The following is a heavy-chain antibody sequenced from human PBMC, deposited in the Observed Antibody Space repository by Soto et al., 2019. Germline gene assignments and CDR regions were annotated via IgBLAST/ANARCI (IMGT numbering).Heavy chain of an antibody. D-gene: IGHD2-2*01. CDR1: GGSISSYY. Sequence: ETLSLTCTVSGGSISSYYWSWIRQPPGKGLEWIGYIYYSGSTNYNPSLKSRVTISVDTSKNQFSLKLSSVTAADTAVYYCARDIIPLPADLLPWFDPWGQGTLVTVSS. V-gene: IGHV4-59*01. J-gene: IGHJ5*02. CDR2: IYYSGST. CDR3: ARDIIPLPADLLPWFDP.